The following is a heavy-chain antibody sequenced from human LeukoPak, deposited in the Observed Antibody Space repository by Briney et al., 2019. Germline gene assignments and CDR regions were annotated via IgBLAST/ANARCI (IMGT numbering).Heavy chain of an antibody. J-gene: IGHJ4*02. D-gene: IGHD6-19*01. Sequence: GGSLRLSCAASGFTFSSYGMHWVRQAPGKGLEWVSFIRKDGINTNYVDSVKGRFTISRDTSNKMVYLQMNSLRTEDMAVYYCARGNQWLTYYFDYWGQGTLVTVSS. CDR2: IRKDGINT. V-gene: IGHV3-30*02. CDR3: ARGNQWLTYYFDY. CDR1: GFTFSSYG.